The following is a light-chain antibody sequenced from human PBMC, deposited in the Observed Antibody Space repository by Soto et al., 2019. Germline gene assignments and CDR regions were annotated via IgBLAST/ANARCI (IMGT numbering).Light chain of an antibody. J-gene: IGLJ1*01. CDR1: NSNIGSNT. Sequence: QSVLTQPPSASGTPGQRVTISSSGSNSNIGSNTVHWYQQLPGTAPKLLIHTNDQRPSGVPDRFSGSKSGTSASLAISGLQSEDEADYYCAAWDDSLNRYVFGTGTKLTVL. CDR2: TND. CDR3: AAWDDSLNRYV. V-gene: IGLV1-44*01.